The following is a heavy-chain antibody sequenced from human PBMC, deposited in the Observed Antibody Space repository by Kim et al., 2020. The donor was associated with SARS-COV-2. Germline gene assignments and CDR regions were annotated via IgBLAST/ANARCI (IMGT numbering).Heavy chain of an antibody. CDR1: GGSISSGTYY. V-gene: IGHV4-31*03. J-gene: IGHJ4*02. CDR3: ARERPNYDYGAV. D-gene: IGHD4-17*01. Sequence: SETLSLTCTVSGGSISSGTYYWTWIRQHPGKGLEWIGNILYSGTTDYNPSLRSRIVISLDTSNNQFFLRLNFVTAADTAVYYCARERPNYDYGAVWGQGTLVTVSS. CDR2: ILYSGTT.